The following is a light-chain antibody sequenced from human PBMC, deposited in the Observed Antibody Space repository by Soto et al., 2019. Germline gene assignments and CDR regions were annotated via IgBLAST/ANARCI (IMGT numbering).Light chain of an antibody. J-gene: IGLJ2*01. CDR2: RND. CDR1: RSDIGSNY. CDR3: ASWDDTLSVPI. Sequence: QSVLTQPPSASGTPGQRVTISCSGSRSDIGSNYVYWYQHLPGMAPKLLIYRNDQRPSGVPDRISGSRSGTSASLAIIGLRSHDEADYYCASWDDTLSVPIFGGGTKLTVL. V-gene: IGLV1-47*01.